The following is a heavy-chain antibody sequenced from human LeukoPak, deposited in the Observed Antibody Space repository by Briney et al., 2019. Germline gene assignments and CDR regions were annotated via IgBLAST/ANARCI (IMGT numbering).Heavy chain of an antibody. CDR3: ARGGAVAATPHDY. CDR2: IYYSGST. D-gene: IGHD2-15*01. CDR1: GGSISSSSYY. V-gene: IGHV4-39*07. Sequence: SETLSLTCTVSGGSISSSSYYWGWIRQPPGKGLEWIGSIYYSGSTYYNPSLKSRVTISVDTSKNQFSLKLSSVTAADTAVYYCARGGAVAATPHDYWGQGTLVTVSS. J-gene: IGHJ4*02.